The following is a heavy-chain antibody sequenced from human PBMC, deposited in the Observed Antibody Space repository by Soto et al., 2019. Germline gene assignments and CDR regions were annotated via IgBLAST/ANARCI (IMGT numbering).Heavy chain of an antibody. CDR1: GFTFSSYA. D-gene: IGHD6-13*01. CDR3: AKGSSWYVHISCFDY. CDR2: IRGSGGST. V-gene: IGHV3-23*01. J-gene: IGHJ4*02. Sequence: GGSLRLSCAASGFTFSSYAMSWVRQAPGKGLEWVSAIRGSGGSTYYADSVKGRFTISRDNSKNTLYLQMNSLRAEDTAVYYCAKGSSWYVHISCFDYWGQGTLVTVSS.